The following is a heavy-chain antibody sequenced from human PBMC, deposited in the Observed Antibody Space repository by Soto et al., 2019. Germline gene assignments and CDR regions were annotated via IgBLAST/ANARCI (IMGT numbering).Heavy chain of an antibody. V-gene: IGHV3-23*01. CDR3: AKRLFAIVVVGGYDI. J-gene: IGHJ3*02. CDR2: MSGNGVST. Sequence: GGSLRLSCVGSGLTFSSYSMGWVRQAPGKGLEWVSDMSGNGVSTYYADSVKGRFTISRDNYKNTLFLEMNSLRVEDTAVYYCAKRLFAIVVVGGYDIWGQGTKVTVSS. D-gene: IGHD5-18*01. CDR1: GLTFSSYS.